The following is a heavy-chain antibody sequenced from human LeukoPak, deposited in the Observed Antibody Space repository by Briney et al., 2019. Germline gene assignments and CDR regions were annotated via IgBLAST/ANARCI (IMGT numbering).Heavy chain of an antibody. J-gene: IGHJ3*02. CDR3: ARDPYYFESSGLHDVFDI. D-gene: IGHD3-22*01. V-gene: IGHV4-4*07. Sequence: PSETLSLTCTVSGGSISSYYVNWIRQPAGKGLEWIRRIFTSGTTNYNPSLKSRVTMSVDRSKNQFSLNLSSVTAADTAVYYCARDPYYFESSGLHDVFDIWGQGTMVTVSS. CDR1: GGSISSYY. CDR2: IFTSGTT.